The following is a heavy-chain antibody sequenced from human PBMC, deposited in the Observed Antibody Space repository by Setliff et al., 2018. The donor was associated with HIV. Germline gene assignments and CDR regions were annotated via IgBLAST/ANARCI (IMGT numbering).Heavy chain of an antibody. J-gene: IGHJ1*01. Sequence: PSETLSLTCTVSGASINSYYWNWIRQPAGKGLEWIGRIYSSGNMKYSPSLKSRVTMSLDTSKNHFSLKLTSVTAADSAVYFCAKAAPGSIPGFPEYFHHWGQGTLVTVSS. V-gene: IGHV4-4*07. CDR2: IYSSGNM. D-gene: IGHD2-15*01. CDR3: AKAAPGSIPGFPEYFHH. CDR1: GASINSYY.